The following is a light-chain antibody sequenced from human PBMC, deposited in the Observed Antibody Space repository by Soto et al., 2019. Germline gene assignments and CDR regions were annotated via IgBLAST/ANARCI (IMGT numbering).Light chain of an antibody. CDR3: HQYYSTPWT. CDR2: WAS. Sequence: DIVMTQSPDFLAVSLGERATINCKSSQSVLYSSNDKNFLTWYQQKPGQPPKLLIYWASTRESGVPDRFSGSGSGTDFTLTISSLQAEDVAVYYCHQYYSTPWTFGQGTKVEIK. CDR1: QSVLYSSNDKNF. V-gene: IGKV4-1*01. J-gene: IGKJ1*01.